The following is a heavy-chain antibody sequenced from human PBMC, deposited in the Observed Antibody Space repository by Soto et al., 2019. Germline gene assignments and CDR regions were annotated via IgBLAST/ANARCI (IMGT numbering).Heavy chain of an antibody. CDR1: GYTFTSYS. Sequence: ASVKVSCKASGYTFTSYSISWVRQAPGQGLEWMGWISAYNGNTNYAQKLQGRVTMTTDTSTSTAYMELRSLRSDDTAVYYCARVVTAGRITIFPYYYYMDVWGKGTTVTVSS. CDR2: ISAYNGNT. CDR3: ARVVTAGRITIFPYYYYMDV. J-gene: IGHJ6*03. D-gene: IGHD3-9*01. V-gene: IGHV1-18*01.